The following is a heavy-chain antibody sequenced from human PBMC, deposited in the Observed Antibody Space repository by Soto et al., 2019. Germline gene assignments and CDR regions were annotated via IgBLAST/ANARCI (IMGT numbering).Heavy chain of an antibody. D-gene: IGHD3-10*01. V-gene: IGHV1-69*01. CDR2: IIPIFGTA. J-gene: IGHJ6*02. CDR1: GGTFSSYA. CDR3: ARSYYAISGDYYYYGMDV. Sequence: QVQLVQSGAEVKKPGSSVKVSCKASGGTFSSYAISWVRQAPGQGLEWMGGIIPIFGTANYAQKFQGRVTITADESTSTPYMQLSSLRSEDTAVYYCARSYYAISGDYYYYGMDVWGQGTTVTVSS.